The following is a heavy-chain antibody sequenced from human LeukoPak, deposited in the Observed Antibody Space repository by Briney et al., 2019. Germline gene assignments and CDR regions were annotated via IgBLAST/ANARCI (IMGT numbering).Heavy chain of an antibody. CDR3: ALKADLLLWFGDRPFDY. D-gene: IGHD3-10*01. CDR2: INHSGST. J-gene: IGHJ4*02. Sequence: SESLSLTCAVYGGSFSGYYWSWIRRPPGKGLEWIGEINHSGSTNYNPSLKSRVTISVDTSKNQFSLKLSSVTAADTAVYYCALKADLLLWFGDRPFDYWGQGTLVTVSS. V-gene: IGHV4-34*01. CDR1: GGSFSGYY.